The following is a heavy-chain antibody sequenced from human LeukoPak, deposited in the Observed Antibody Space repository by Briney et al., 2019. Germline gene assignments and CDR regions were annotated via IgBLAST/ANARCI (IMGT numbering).Heavy chain of an antibody. CDR2: INPNSGGT. J-gene: IGHJ4*02. Sequence: ASVKVSCKASGYTFTGYYVRWVRQAPGQGLEWMGWINPNSGGTNYAQKFQGRVTMTRDTSISTAYMELSRLRSDDTAVYYCARGPVGPEWLVWDFDYWGQGNLVTVSS. V-gene: IGHV1-2*02. D-gene: IGHD6-19*01. CDR3: ARGPVGPEWLVWDFDY. CDR1: GYTFTGYY.